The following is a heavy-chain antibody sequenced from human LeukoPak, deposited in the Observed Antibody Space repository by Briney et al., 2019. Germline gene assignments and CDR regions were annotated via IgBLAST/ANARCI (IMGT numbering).Heavy chain of an antibody. CDR3: ARRIVGAKHYFDY. CDR1: GFSVSNNY. V-gene: IGHV3-53*01. J-gene: IGHJ4*02. CDR2: VYSGGST. Sequence: GGSLRLSCAASGFSVSNNYMSWVRQAPGKGLEWVSVVYSGGSTYYAESVKGRFTISRDNSKNTLYLQMNSLRAEDTAVYYCARRIVGAKHYFDYWGQGTLVTVSS. D-gene: IGHD1-26*01.